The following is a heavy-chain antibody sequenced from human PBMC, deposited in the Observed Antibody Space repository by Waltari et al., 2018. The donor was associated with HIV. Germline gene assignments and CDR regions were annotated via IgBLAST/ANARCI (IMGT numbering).Heavy chain of an antibody. Sequence: QGHLVQSGAEMRKPGASVKVSCEASGYMFTNFGISWVRQAPGQGLEWMGRISNYNGNTNYAQKFQGRVTMTTDPSVSTAYMELRTLKSDDTATYYCVREGTFDIWGQGTMVTVSS. CDR3: VREGTFDI. CDR1: GYMFTNFG. V-gene: IGHV1-18*01. CDR2: ISNYNGNT. J-gene: IGHJ3*02.